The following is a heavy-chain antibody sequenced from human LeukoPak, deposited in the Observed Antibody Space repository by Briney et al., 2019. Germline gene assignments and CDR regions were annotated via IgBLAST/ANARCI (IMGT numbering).Heavy chain of an antibody. Sequence: SETLSLTCTVSGGSISSYYWSWIRQPPGKGLEWIGYIYYSGSTNYNPSLKSRVTISVDTSKNQFSLKLSSVTAADTAVYYCARQKKPRPPHYYDSSTGGVDVWGQGTTVTVSS. J-gene: IGHJ6*02. CDR2: IYYSGST. CDR1: GGSISSYY. V-gene: IGHV4-59*08. CDR3: ARQKKPRPPHYYDSSTGGVDV. D-gene: IGHD3-22*01.